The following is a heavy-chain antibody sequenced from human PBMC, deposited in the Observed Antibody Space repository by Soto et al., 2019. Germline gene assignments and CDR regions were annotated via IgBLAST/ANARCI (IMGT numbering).Heavy chain of an antibody. J-gene: IGHJ4*02. CDR3: ASHRTFWPFDY. CDR1: GGSISTGDYN. D-gene: IGHD2-8*01. Sequence: PSETLSLTCTVSGGSISTGDYNWSWIRQPPGKGLEWIGYIYNNGNTYYNPSLKSRVNISIDTSKNQFSLSLRSVTAADTAVYYCASHRTFWPFDYWGQGTVVTVSS. CDR2: IYNNGNT. V-gene: IGHV4-30-4*01.